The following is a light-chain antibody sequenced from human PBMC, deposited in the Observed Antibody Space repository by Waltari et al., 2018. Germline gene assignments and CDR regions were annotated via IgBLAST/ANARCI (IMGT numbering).Light chain of an antibody. J-gene: IGKJ1*01. CDR2: GAS. V-gene: IGKV3-20*01. Sequence: EIVLTQSTGTLSLSLGERATVPCRASQSVRRSLALYQQKPGQAPRLLIYGASTRATGVPDRFSGSGSATDFSLTISRLEPDDFAVYYCQHYLRLPVTFGQGTTVEI. CDR3: QHYLRLPVT. CDR1: QSVRRS.